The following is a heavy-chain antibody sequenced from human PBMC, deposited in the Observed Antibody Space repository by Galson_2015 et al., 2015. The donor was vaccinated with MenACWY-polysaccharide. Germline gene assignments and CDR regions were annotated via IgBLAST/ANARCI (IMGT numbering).Heavy chain of an antibody. CDR2: IWNDGNNN. Sequence: SLRLSCAASGFTFSSYGMHWVRQAPGKGLEWVALIWNDGNNNNYVDSVKGRFTISRDNSKNTLYLQMNSLRAEDTAVYHCARGVQLERKGRGDWFDPWGQGTLVTVSS. CDR3: ARGVQLERKGRGDWFDP. V-gene: IGHV3-33*01. CDR1: GFTFSSYG. J-gene: IGHJ5*02. D-gene: IGHD1-1*01.